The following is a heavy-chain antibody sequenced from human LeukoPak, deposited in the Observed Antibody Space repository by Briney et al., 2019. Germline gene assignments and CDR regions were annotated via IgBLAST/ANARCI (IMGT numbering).Heavy chain of an antibody. Sequence: SVKVSRKFSGYTLTELSLHWVRQAPAKGLEWMGGFDPEDGETSYAQKFQGRVTMTENTSTDTAYMELSSLRYEDTAEYYCTTVFSVDTTMVNSFDIWGQGTVVTVSS. CDR1: GYTLTELS. D-gene: IGHD5-18*01. V-gene: IGHV1-24*01. CDR2: FDPEDGET. CDR3: TTVFSVDTTMVNSFDI. J-gene: IGHJ3*02.